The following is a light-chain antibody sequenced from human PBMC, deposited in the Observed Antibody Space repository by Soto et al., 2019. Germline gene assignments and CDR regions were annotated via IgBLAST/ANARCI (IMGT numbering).Light chain of an antibody. CDR3: MQATDWPPT. J-gene: IGKJ4*01. Sequence: DVVMTQSPLSLPVTLGQPASVSCRSSQSLVDSDGNTYLNWFQQRPGQSPRRLIYEVSKRDSGVPDRFSGGGSGTDFTLKISRVEAEDVGVYYGMQATDWPPTFGGGTKVEIK. CDR1: QSLVDSDGNTY. CDR2: EVS. V-gene: IGKV2-30*01.